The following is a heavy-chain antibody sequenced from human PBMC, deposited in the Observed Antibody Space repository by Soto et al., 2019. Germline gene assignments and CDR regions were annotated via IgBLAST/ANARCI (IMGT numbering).Heavy chain of an antibody. CDR1: GGSIRSYY. D-gene: IGHD3-16*01. V-gene: IGHV4-59*08. CDR3: ARHQTDDYVWGSYLDY. J-gene: IGHJ4*02. CDR2: IYYSGST. Sequence: SETLSLTCTVSGGSIRSYYWSWIRQPPGKGLEWIGYIYYSGSTKYNPSLKSRVTISVDTSKNQFSLKLSSVTAADTAVYYCARHQTDDYVWGSYLDYWGQGTLVTVSS.